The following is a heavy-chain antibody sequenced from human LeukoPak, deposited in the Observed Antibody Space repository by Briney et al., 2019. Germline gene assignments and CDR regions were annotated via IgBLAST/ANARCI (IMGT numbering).Heavy chain of an antibody. CDR3: ARGPYSGYEFDY. J-gene: IGHJ4*02. CDR2: VYYTGST. Sequence: SETLSLTCPVSGGXISNYYYGTWIRQPPGKGLEWIGYVYYTGSTNFSPSLKSRVTMSLDTSRNQFSLKLSSVTAADTAAYYCARGPYSGYEFDYWGQGTLVTVSS. CDR1: GGXISNYY. V-gene: IGHV4-59*01. D-gene: IGHD5-12*01.